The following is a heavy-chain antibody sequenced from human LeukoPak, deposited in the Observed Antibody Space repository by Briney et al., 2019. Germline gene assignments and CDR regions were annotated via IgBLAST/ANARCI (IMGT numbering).Heavy chain of an antibody. CDR3: AKGLYYDSSGYDY. D-gene: IGHD3-22*01. J-gene: IGHJ4*02. CDR2: ISGSGGST. Sequence: GGSLRLSCAASGFAFSGYWMSWVRQAPGKGLEWVSAISGSGGSTYYADSVKGRFTISRDNSKNTLYLQMNSLRAEDTAVYYCAKGLYYDSSGYDYWGQGTLVTVSS. CDR1: GFAFSGYW. V-gene: IGHV3-23*01.